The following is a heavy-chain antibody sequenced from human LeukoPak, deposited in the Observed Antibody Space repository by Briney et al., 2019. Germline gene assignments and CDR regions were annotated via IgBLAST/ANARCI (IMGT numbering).Heavy chain of an antibody. V-gene: IGHV3-48*01. J-gene: IGHJ4*02. CDR1: GFTFSDYS. Sequence: PGGSLRLSCAASGFTFSDYSMNWVRQAPGKGLEWISYIGIDSGNTNHADSVKGRFTISGDKAKNPLYLQMNSLRVEDTAVYYCARDYKYAFDNWGQGTLVTVSS. D-gene: IGHD5-24*01. CDR3: ARDYKYAFDN. CDR2: IGIDSGNT.